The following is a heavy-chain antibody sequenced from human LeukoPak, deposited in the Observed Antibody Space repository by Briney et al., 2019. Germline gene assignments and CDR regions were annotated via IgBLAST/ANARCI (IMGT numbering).Heavy chain of an antibody. CDR1: GFTFSSYA. D-gene: IGHD3-22*01. V-gene: IGHV3-23*01. CDR3: AKGSYYDSSGSFYFDY. CDR2: ISGSGGST. Sequence: PGGSLRLSCAASGFTFSSYAMSWVRQAPGKGLEWVSLISGSGGSTYYADSVKGRFTISRDNSKNTLYLQMNSLRAEDTAVYYCAKGSYYDSSGSFYFDYWGQGTLVTVSS. J-gene: IGHJ4*02.